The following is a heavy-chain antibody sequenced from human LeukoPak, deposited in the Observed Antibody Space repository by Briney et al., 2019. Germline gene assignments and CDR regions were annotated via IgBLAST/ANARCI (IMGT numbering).Heavy chain of an antibody. J-gene: IGHJ5*02. CDR3: AAVSGHYTLLDA. Sequence: GASVKVPCKISGYTLNDISVHWVRQHPVKGLEWMGGVDPDDGQRVYAQRFQGRVTMTEDTSTNTAYMELSRLRSEDTAVYFCAAVSGHYTLLDAWGQGAQVTVST. D-gene: IGHD4-11*01. CDR1: GYTLNDIS. CDR2: VDPDDGQR. V-gene: IGHV1-24*01.